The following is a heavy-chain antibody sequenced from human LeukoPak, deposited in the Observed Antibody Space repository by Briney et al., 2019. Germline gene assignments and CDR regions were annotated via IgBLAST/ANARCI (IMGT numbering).Heavy chain of an antibody. Sequence: GGSLRLSCAVSGLTFSSYGMHWVRQAPGKGLEWMAVISYDGSNKYYADSVKGRFTISRDNSKNTLYLQMNSLRPEDTAVFYCAKDAPPCSGGSCYSGYYFYGMDVWGKGTTVTVSS. CDR3: AKDAPPCSGGSCYSGYYFYGMDV. CDR1: GLTFSSYG. J-gene: IGHJ6*04. D-gene: IGHD2-15*01. CDR2: ISYDGSNK. V-gene: IGHV3-30*18.